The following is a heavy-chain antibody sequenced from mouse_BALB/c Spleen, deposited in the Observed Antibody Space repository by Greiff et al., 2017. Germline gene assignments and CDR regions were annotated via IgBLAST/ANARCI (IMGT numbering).Heavy chain of an antibody. CDR1: GFNIKDYY. J-gene: IGHJ2*01. D-gene: IGHD1-1*01. CDR2: IDPENGAT. Sequence: EVQLQQSGAELVRSGASVKLSCTASGFNIKDYYMHWVKQRPEQGLEWIGWIDPENGATEYAPKFQGKATMTADTSSNTAYLQLSSLTSEDTAVYYCTVYGSSHTFDYWGQGTTLTVSS. V-gene: IGHV14-4*02. CDR3: TVYGSSHTFDY.